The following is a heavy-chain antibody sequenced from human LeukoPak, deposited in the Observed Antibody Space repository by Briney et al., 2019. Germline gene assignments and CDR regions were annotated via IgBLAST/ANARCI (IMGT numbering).Heavy chain of an antibody. V-gene: IGHV1-2*02. CDR2: INPDSGGT. CDR1: GYTFTGYY. J-gene: IGHJ4*02. D-gene: IGHD3-22*01. Sequence: ASVKVSCKASGYTFTGYYMHWVRQAPGHGLEWMGWINPDSGGTNYAQKFQGRVTMTRDTSINTAYMELSRLRSDDTAVYYCARRSSPWLLLPYYWGQGTLVTVSS. CDR3: ARRSSPWLLLPYY.